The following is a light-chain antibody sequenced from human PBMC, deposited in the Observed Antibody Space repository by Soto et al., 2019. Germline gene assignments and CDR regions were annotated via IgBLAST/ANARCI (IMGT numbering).Light chain of an antibody. CDR3: QQFYNYPRT. Sequence: AIRMTQSPSSFSASTGDRVSITCRATQDIGTYLAWYQQIPGKAPKLLIYDASTLQTGVPSRFSGSGSGTDFTLIISYLQSEDFGTYYCQQFYNYPRTFGQGTKVEIK. J-gene: IGKJ1*01. CDR2: DAS. CDR1: QDIGTY. V-gene: IGKV1-8*01.